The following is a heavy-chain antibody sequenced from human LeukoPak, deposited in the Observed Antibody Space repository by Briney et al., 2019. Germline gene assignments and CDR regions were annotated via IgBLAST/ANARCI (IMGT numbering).Heavy chain of an antibody. CDR2: ISSNGGST. D-gene: IGHD1-26*01. CDR1: GFTFSSYA. CDR3: ARVGAARGTYYYYMDV. J-gene: IGHJ6*03. V-gene: IGHV3-64*01. Sequence: GGSLRLSCAASGFTFSSYAMHWVRQAPGKGLEYVSAISSNGGSTYYANSVKGRFTISRDNSKNTLYLQMGSLRAEDMAVYYCARVGAARGTYYYYMDVWGKGTTVTVSS.